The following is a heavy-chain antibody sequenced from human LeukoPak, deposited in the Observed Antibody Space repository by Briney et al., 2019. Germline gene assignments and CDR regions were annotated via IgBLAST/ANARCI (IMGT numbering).Heavy chain of an antibody. Sequence: SETLSLTCTASGGSISSYYWSWIRQPPGKGLEWIGYIYYSGSTNYNPSLKSRVTISVDTSKNQFSLKLSSVTAADTAVYYCARDNGSYYYYYMDVWGKETTVTVSS. V-gene: IGHV4-59*01. CDR3: ARDNGSYYYYYMDV. CDR2: IYYSGST. J-gene: IGHJ6*03. CDR1: GGSISSYY.